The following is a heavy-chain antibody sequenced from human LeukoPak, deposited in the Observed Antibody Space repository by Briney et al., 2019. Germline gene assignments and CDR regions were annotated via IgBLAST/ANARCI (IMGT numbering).Heavy chain of an antibody. CDR2: ISYDGSNK. CDR1: GFTFSSHG. Sequence: PGRSLRLSCAASGFTFSSHGMHWVRQAPGKGLEWVAVISYDGSNKYYADSVKGRFTISRDNSKNTLYLQMNSLRAEDTAEYYCAKDSGGYTYVFDYWGQGTLVTVSS. J-gene: IGHJ4*02. V-gene: IGHV3-30*18. D-gene: IGHD5-18*01. CDR3: AKDSGGYTYVFDY.